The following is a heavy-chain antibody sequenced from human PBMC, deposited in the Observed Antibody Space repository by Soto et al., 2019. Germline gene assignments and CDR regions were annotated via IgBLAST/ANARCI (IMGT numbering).Heavy chain of an antibody. CDR1: ADTFTGYT. V-gene: IGHV1-69*08. CDR2: VIPILGAS. Sequence: QVQLVQSGAEVKKPGSSVKVSCKASADTFTGYTVTWVRQAPGQGLEWVGRVIPILGASNFAQKFQGRVTISAAKSADTAYMVLTGLTSEDTAVYYCARSRGSYYTNFDSWGQGTLVTVSS. J-gene: IGHJ4*02. CDR3: ARSRGSYYTNFDS. D-gene: IGHD3-10*01.